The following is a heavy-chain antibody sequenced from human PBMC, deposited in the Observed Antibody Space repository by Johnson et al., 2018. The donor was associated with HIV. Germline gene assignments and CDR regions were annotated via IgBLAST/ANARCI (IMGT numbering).Heavy chain of an antibody. CDR2: TSFDERGK. V-gene: IGHV3-30*04. Sequence: QVQLVESGGGVVQSGRSLRLACVASGFTFNRYGLHWVRQAPGKGLEWVATTSFDERGKHYTDSVKGRFTISRDNAKNSLDLQMNSLRAEDTAVYYCAREEEWELTLVGVGAFDIWGQGTMVTVSS. CDR1: GFTFNRYG. D-gene: IGHD1-26*01. CDR3: AREEEWELTLVGVGAFDI. J-gene: IGHJ3*02.